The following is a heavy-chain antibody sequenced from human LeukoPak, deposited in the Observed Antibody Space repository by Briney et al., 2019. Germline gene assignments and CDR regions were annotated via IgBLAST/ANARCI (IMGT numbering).Heavy chain of an antibody. CDR3: AKDHGTGYWYFDL. V-gene: IGHV3-30*18. J-gene: IGHJ2*01. CDR2: ISYDGSNK. CDR1: GFTFSSYG. D-gene: IGHD1-1*01. Sequence: GGSLRLSCAASGFTFSSYGMHWVRQAPGKGLEWVAVISYDGSNKYYADSVKGRFTISRDNSKNTLYLQMNSLRAEDTAVYYCAKDHGTGYWYFDLWGRGTPVTVSS.